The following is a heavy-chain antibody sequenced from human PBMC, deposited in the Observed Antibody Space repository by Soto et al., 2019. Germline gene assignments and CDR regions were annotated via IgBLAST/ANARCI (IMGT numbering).Heavy chain of an antibody. CDR1: GFTFSNYP. V-gene: IGHV3-23*01. CDR2: IIGSGGST. CDR3: AKDGGSSAREIWYFDL. J-gene: IGHJ2*01. D-gene: IGHD1-26*01. Sequence: EVQLLESGGGLVQPGGSLRLSCAASGFTFSNYPMSWVRQAPGKGLEWVSAIIGSGGSTYYADSVKGRFTISRDNSKNTLYRQMNSLRAEDTAFYYCAKDGGSSAREIWYFDLWGRGTLVTVSS.